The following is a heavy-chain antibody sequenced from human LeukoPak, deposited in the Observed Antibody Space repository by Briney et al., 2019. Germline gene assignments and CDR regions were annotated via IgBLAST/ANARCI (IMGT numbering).Heavy chain of an antibody. D-gene: IGHD2-2*02. J-gene: IGHJ6*03. V-gene: IGHV4-39*01. CDR1: GGSISSSSYY. CDR3: ARRLQVVPAAILEGPLYYYYMDV. CDR2: IYYSGST. Sequence: SETLSLTCTVSGGSISSSSYYWGWIRQPPGKGLEWVGSIYYSGSTYYNPSLKSRVTISVDTSKNQFSLKLSSVTAADTAVYYCARRLQVVPAAILEGPLYYYYMDVWGKGTTVTVSS.